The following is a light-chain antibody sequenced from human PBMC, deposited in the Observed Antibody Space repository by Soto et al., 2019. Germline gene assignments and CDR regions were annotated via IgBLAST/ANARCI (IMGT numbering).Light chain of an antibody. CDR1: GSALVNYNL. CDR2: EST. CDR3: CSCVSGSPFDVL. J-gene: IGLJ3*02. V-gene: IGLV2-23*01. Sequence: QSALTQPASVSGSPGQSITISYTGTGSALVNYNLVSWYQQPPGQAPRPVIYESTKRPSGVSDRFSASKSGNTASLTISGLQAEDEADYYCCSCVSGSPFDVLFGGGTKVTVL.